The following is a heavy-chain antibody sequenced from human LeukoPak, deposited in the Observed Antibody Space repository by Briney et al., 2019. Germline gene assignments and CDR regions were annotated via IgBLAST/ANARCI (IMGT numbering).Heavy chain of an antibody. CDR2: IYTSGST. CDR1: GGSISSYD. D-gene: IGHD3-10*01. CDR3: ARATPPYGSGSPSLYYYGMDV. J-gene: IGHJ6*02. Sequence: SETLSLTCTVSGGSISSYDWSWIRQPAGKGLEWIGRIYTSGSTNYNPSLKSRVTTSVDTSKNQFSLKLSSVTAADTAVYYCARATPPYGSGSPSLYYYGMDVWGQGTTVTVSS. V-gene: IGHV4-4*07.